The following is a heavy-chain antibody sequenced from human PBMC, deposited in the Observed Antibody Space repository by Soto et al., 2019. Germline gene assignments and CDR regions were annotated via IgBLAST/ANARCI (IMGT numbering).Heavy chain of an antibody. CDR3: ARGGTMKGPEFDY. J-gene: IGHJ4*02. V-gene: IGHV4-30-2*01. Sequence: PSETLSLTCAVSGGSISSGGYSWSWIRQPPGKGLEWIGYIYHSGSTYYNPSLKSRVTISVDRSKNQFSLKLSSVTAADTAVYYCARGGTMKGPEFDYWGQGTLVTVSS. CDR2: IYHSGST. D-gene: IGHD1-7*01. CDR1: GGSISSGGYS.